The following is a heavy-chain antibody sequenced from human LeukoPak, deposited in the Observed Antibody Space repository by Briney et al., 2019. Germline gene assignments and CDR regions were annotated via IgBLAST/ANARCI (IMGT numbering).Heavy chain of an antibody. V-gene: IGHV4-34*01. CDR1: GGSFSGYY. J-gene: IGHJ4*02. CDR3: AREGSSGRVAEAFDY. D-gene: IGHD3-16*01. CDR2: INHSGST. Sequence: SETLSLTCAVYGGSFSGYYWSWIRQPPGKGLEWIGEINHSGSTNYNPSLKSRVTISVDTSKNQFSPKLSSVTAADTAVYYCAREGSSGRVAEAFDYWGRGTLVTVSS.